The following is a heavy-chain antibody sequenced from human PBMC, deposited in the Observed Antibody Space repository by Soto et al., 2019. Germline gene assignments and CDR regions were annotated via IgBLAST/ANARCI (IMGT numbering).Heavy chain of an antibody. Sequence: QITLKESGPTLVEPTQTLTLTCTFSGFSLSTATVGVSWIRQPPGKALEWLAVIYWDDDRRYSPSLKSRLTITKDTSKNQVALTVANMDPVDTATYYCAHLMITYGGIIADDAFDIWGQGTRVTVSS. CDR2: IYWDDDR. CDR3: AHLMITYGGIIADDAFDI. V-gene: IGHV2-5*02. J-gene: IGHJ3*02. CDR1: GFSLSTATVG. D-gene: IGHD3-16*01.